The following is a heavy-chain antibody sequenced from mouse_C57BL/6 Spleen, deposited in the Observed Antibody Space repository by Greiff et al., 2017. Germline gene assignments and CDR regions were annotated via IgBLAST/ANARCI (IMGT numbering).Heavy chain of an antibody. D-gene: IGHD2-3*01. CDR2: IYPGDGDT. CDR3: AREIFLSMDY. CDR1: GYAFSSYW. V-gene: IGHV1-80*01. Sequence: QVQLKESGAELVKPGASVKISCKASGYAFSSYWMNWVKQRPGKGLEWIGQIYPGDGDTNYNGKFKGKATLTADKSSSTAYMQLSSLTSEDSAVYFCAREIFLSMDYWGQGTSVTVSS. J-gene: IGHJ4*01.